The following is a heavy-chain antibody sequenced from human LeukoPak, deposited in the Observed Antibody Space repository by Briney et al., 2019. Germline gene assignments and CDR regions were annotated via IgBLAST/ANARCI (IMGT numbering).Heavy chain of an antibody. J-gene: IGHJ4*02. D-gene: IGHD1-1*01. V-gene: IGHV3-23*01. CDR3: ATTKQARRYFDY. CDR1: GFTFSSYW. CDR2: ISTSGGNT. Sequence: GGSLRLSCAASGFTFSSYWMHWVRQAPGKGLEWVSAISTSGGNTYYADSVRGRFTISRDNSKNTLYLQMNTLRAEDTAVYYCATTKQARRYFDYWGQGTLVTVSS.